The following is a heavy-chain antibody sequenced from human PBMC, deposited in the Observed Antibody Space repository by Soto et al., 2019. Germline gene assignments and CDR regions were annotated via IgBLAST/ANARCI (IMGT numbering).Heavy chain of an antibody. Sequence: GGSLRLSCAASGFTISTHAMTWVRQAPGKGLECVSGVVGSGGEIYYADSVKGRFTISKDNSKNTLYLQMNSLRDEDTAVYYCAKDAVYNDGLWLMDSWGQGTLVTVSS. CDR1: GFTISTHA. D-gene: IGHD2-21*01. CDR2: VVGSGGEI. J-gene: IGHJ5*02. V-gene: IGHV3-23*01. CDR3: AKDAVYNDGLWLMDS.